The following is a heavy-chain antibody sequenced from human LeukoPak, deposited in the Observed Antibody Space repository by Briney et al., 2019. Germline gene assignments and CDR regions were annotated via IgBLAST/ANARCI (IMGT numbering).Heavy chain of an antibody. CDR2: INHSGST. J-gene: IGHJ4*02. V-gene: IGHV4-34*01. D-gene: IGHD1-26*01. CDR3: ARDRGVVGAFDY. CDR1: GGSFSGDY. Sequence: SETLSLTCVVYGGSFSGDYWSWIRQPPGKGLEWIGEINHSGSTNYNPSLKSRVTISLDTSKNQFSLKLSSVTAADTAAYYCARDRGVVGAFDYWGQGTLVTVSS.